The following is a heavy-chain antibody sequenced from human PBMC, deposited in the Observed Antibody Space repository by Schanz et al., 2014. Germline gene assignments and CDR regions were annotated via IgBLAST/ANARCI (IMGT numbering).Heavy chain of an antibody. CDR2: TSHDGSFT. CDR3: AKDRLLGYQLQDAFDI. D-gene: IGHD2-2*01. J-gene: IGHJ3*02. Sequence: EVQLVESGGGFVQPGGSLRLSCAASGFTFSDSWMHWVRQAPGKGLVWVSRTSHDGSFTTFADSVKGRFTISRDNAKNALYLQMNSLRAEDTAVYYCAKDRLLGYQLQDAFDIWGQGTLVTVSS. CDR1: GFTFSDSW. V-gene: IGHV3-74*01.